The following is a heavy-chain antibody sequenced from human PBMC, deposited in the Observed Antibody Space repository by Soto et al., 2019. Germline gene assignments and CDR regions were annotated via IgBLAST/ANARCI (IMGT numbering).Heavy chain of an antibody. J-gene: IGHJ6*02. CDR1: GFTFSSYS. CDR2: ISSSSSTI. D-gene: IGHD6-6*01. CDR3: ARPEYSSSSYGMDV. V-gene: IGHV3-48*02. Sequence: GGSLRLSCAASGFTFSSYSMNWVRQAPGKGLEWVSYISSSSSTIYYADSVKGRFTIPRDNAKNSLYLQMNSLRDEDTAVYYCARPEYSSSSYGMDVWGQGTTVTVSS.